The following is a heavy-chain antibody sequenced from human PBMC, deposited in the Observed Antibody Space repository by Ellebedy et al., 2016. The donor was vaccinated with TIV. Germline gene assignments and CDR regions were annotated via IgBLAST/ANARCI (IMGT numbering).Heavy chain of an antibody. D-gene: IGHD1-26*01. CDR1: GFTFSSYS. Sequence: GGSLRLSXAASGFTFSSYSMNWVRQAPGKGLEWVSYISSSSSTIYYAASVKGRFTISRDNAKNSLYLQMNSLRDEDTAVYYCARGSGAGYYQYMDVWGKGTTVTVSS. CDR2: ISSSSSTI. CDR3: ARGSGAGYYQYMDV. J-gene: IGHJ6*03. V-gene: IGHV3-48*02.